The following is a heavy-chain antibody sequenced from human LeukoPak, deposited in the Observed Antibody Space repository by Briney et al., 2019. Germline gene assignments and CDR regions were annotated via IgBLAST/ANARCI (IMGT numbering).Heavy chain of an antibody. J-gene: IGHJ4*02. D-gene: IGHD1-26*01. CDR3: AREGSGSYYGGFDY. CDR2: INPSGYST. Sequence: GASVKVSCKASGYTFTTYYMHWVRQAPGQGLEWMGIINPSGYSTIYAQKFQGRVTMTRDTFTSTVYMELSSLRSEDTAVYYCAREGSGSYYGGFDYWGQGTLVTVSS. V-gene: IGHV1-46*01. CDR1: GYTFTTYY.